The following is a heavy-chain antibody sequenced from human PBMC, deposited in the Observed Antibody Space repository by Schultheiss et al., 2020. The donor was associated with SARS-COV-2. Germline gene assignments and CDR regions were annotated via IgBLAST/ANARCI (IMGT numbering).Heavy chain of an antibody. Sequence: SCAVYGGSFSGYYWSWIRQPPGKGLEWIGEINHSGSTNYNPSLKSRVTISVDTSKNQFSLKLSSVTAADTAVYYCARTVARDAFDIWGQGTMVTVSS. CDR3: ARTVARDAFDI. D-gene: IGHD5-12*01. V-gene: IGHV4-34*01. J-gene: IGHJ3*02. CDR2: INHSGST. CDR1: GGSFSGYY.